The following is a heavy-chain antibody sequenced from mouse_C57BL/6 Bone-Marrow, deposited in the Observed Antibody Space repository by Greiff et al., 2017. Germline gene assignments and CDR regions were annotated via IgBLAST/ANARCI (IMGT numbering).Heavy chain of an antibody. CDR1: GFTFSSYA. CDR2: ISDGGSYT. V-gene: IGHV5-4*03. D-gene: IGHD1-1*01. J-gene: IGHJ2*01. Sequence: EVKVVESGGGLVKPGGSLKLSCAASGFTFSSYAMSWVRQTPEKRLEWVATISDGGSYTYYPDNVKGRFTISRDNAKNNLYLQMSHLKSEDTAMYYCARVEFTTLVLDYWGQGTTLTVSS. CDR3: ARVEFTTLVLDY.